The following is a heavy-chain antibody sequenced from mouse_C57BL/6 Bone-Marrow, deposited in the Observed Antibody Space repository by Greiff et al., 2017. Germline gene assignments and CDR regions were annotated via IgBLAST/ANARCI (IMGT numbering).Heavy chain of an antibody. V-gene: IGHV4-1*01. CDR2: INPDSSTI. J-gene: IGHJ1*03. Sequence: EASGIDFSRYWMSWVRRAPGKGLEWIGEINPDSSTINYAPSLKDKFIISRDNAKNTLYLQMSKVRSEDTALYYCARPGNTTVVGDWYFDVWGTGTTVTVSS. D-gene: IGHD1-1*01. CDR3: ARPGNTTVVGDWYFDV. CDR1: GIDFSRYW.